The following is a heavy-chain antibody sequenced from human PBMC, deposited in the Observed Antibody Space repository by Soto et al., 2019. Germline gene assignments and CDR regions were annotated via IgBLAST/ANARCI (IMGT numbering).Heavy chain of an antibody. CDR2: VRYSGST. J-gene: IGHJ4*02. D-gene: IGHD6-19*01. CDR3: ARDRGVGSDWYAASFDY. Sequence: PSETLSLTCNVSGDSISNGGYYWSWIRQHPGKGLEWIGFVRYSGSTSYNPSLKSRGSISVDTSKNQFSLKLSSVTAADTAVYYCARDRGVGSDWYAASFDYWGQGTLVTVSS. CDR1: GDSISNGGYY. V-gene: IGHV4-31*03.